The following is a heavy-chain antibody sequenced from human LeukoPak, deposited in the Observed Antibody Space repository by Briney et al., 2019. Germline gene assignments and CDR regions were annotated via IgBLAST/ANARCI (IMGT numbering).Heavy chain of an antibody. D-gene: IGHD4-23*01. Sequence: GGSLRLSCAASGFTVSSNYMSWVRQAPGKGLGWVSVIYSGGSTYYADSVKGRFTISRDNSKNTLYLQMNSLRAEDTAVYYCARDRPGGNSDFDYWGQGTLVTVSS. CDR1: GFTVSSNY. CDR2: IYSGGST. CDR3: ARDRPGGNSDFDY. V-gene: IGHV3-66*01. J-gene: IGHJ4*02.